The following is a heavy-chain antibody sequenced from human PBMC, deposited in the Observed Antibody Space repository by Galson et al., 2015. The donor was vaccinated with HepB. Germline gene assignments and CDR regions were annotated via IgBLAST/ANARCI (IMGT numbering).Heavy chain of an antibody. J-gene: IGHJ3*02. CDR3: ARGPIVGATRNAFDI. CDR2: INPSGGNT. V-gene: IGHV1-46*01. Sequence: SVKVSCKASGYTFTSYYMNWVRQAPGQGLEWMGIINPSGGNTSYAQKFQGRVTMTRDTSTSTVYMELSSLRSEDTAVYYCARGPIVGATRNAFDIWGQGTMVTVSS. D-gene: IGHD1-26*01. CDR1: GYTFTSYY.